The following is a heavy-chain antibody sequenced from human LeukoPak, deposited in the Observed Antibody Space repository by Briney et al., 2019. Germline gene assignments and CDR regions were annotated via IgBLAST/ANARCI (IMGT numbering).Heavy chain of an antibody. CDR2: IIPIFGTA. Sequence: GASVKVSCKSSVGTFSSYAISWVRQAPGQGLEWMGRIIPIFGTANYAQKFQGRVTITTDESTSTAYMELSSLRSEDTAVYYCARDGGGAPDDAFDIWGQGTMVTGSS. CDR1: VGTFSSYA. CDR3: ARDGGGAPDDAFDI. J-gene: IGHJ3*02. D-gene: IGHD2-21*01. V-gene: IGHV1-69*05.